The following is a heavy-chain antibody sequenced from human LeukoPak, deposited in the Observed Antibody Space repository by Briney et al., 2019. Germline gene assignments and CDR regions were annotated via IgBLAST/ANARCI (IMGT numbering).Heavy chain of an antibody. CDR3: ARCSLYCSSTSCYSYYYYYMDV. CDR1: GGSISSGDYY. CDR2: IYYSGST. Sequence: PSQTLSLTCTVSGGSISSGDYYWGWIRQPPGKGLEWIGSIYYSGSTYYNPSLKSRVTISVDTSKNQFSLKLSSVTAADTAVYYCARCSLYCSSTSCYSYYYYYMDVWGKGTTVTVSS. J-gene: IGHJ6*03. D-gene: IGHD2-2*02. V-gene: IGHV4-39*01.